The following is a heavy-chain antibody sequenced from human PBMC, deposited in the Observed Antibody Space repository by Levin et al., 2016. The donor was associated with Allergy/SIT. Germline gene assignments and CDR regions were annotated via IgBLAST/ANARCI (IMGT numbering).Heavy chain of an antibody. CDR3: VKDLFTQRVASYYYYMDV. J-gene: IGHJ6*03. V-gene: IGHV3-64D*09. D-gene: IGHD2-21*01. CDR2: ISSNGGST. Sequence: WIRQPPGKGLEYVSAISSNGGSTYYADSVKGRFTISRDNSKNTLYLQMSSLRAEDTAVYYCVKDLFTQRVASYYYYMDVWGKGTTVTVSS.